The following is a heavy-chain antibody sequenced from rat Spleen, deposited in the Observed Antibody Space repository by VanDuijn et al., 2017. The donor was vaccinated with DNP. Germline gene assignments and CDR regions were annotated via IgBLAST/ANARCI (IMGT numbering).Heavy chain of an antibody. D-gene: IGHD1-12*01. CDR3: TTLNYYASLSGYFDY. CDR1: GFTFSNYG. V-gene: IGHV5S13*01. Sequence: EVQLVESGGGLVQPGGSMKLSCAASGFTFSNYGMVWVRQAPTKGLEWVASINTGGGNTYYRDSVKGRFTVSRDNAKNTLHLQMDSLRSEDTATYYCTTLNYYASLSGYFDYWGQGVMVTGSS. J-gene: IGHJ2*01. CDR2: INTGGGNT.